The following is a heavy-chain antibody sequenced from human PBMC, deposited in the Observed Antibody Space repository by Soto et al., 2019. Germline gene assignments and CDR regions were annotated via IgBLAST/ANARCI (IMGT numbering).Heavy chain of an antibody. CDR2: ISGSGGST. J-gene: IGHJ4*02. D-gene: IGHD6-13*01. Sequence: PGGSLRLSCAASGFTFSSYAMSWVRQAPGKGLEWVSAISGSGGSTYYADSVKGRFTISRDNSKNTLYLQMNSLRAEDTAVYYCAKAFVPQYSSSWYRACDYWGQGTLVTVSS. V-gene: IGHV3-23*01. CDR3: AKAFVPQYSSSWYRACDY. CDR1: GFTFSSYA.